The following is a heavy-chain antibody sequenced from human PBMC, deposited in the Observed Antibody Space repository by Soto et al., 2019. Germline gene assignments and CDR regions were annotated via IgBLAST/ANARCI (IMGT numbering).Heavy chain of an antibody. CDR3: ARQTTVTPLWGMDV. CDR2: SYHSGST. J-gene: IGHJ6*02. D-gene: IGHD4-17*01. Sequence: PSETLSLTCAVSGGTISSSNWWSWVRQPPGKGLEWIGESYHSGSTNYNPSLKSRVTISVDKSKNQFSLKLSSVTAADTAVYYCARQTTVTPLWGMDVWGQGTTVTVSS. CDR1: GGTISSSNW. V-gene: IGHV4-4*02.